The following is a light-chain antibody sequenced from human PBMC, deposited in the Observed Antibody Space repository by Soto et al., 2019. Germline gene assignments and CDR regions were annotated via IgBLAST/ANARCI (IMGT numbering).Light chain of an antibody. CDR1: QSVLYGSKNKNY. CDR2: WAS. CDR3: QQYYDIPFT. Sequence: DIVMTQSPDSLAVSLGERATINCKSSQSVLYGSKNKNYLAWYQQKPGQPPKLLVYWASTRESGVPDRFSGSGSATDFTLTISTRQAEDVAVYYCQQYYDIPFTFGPGTKVEIK. J-gene: IGKJ3*01. V-gene: IGKV4-1*01.